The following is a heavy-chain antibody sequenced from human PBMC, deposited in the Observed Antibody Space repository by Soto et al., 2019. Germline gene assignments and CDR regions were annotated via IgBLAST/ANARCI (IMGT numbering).Heavy chain of an antibody. Sequence: ASETLSLTCAVSGYSISSGHDWGWIRQPPGKGLEWIGNIFQRARTYYNPSLQSRVALSVDTSKNQFSLKLTSLTAADTAVYYCARARSVAGLDYWGQGTLVTVSS. D-gene: IGHD6-19*01. J-gene: IGHJ4*02. CDR3: ARARSVAGLDY. V-gene: IGHV4-38-2*01. CDR1: GYSISSGHD. CDR2: IFQRART.